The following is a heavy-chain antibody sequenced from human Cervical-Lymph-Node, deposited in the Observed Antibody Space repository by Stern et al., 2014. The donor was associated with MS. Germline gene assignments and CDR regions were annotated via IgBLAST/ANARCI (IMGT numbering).Heavy chain of an antibody. CDR1: GFTFSSYW. D-gene: IGHD1-7*01. Sequence: EVQLVESGGGLVQPGGSLRLSCAASGFTFSSYWMHWVRQAPGKGLVWVSRINSDGSSTSYADSVKGRFTISRDNAKNTLYLQMNSLRAEDTAVYYCARPVPNWNYDVAWFDPWGQGTLVTVSS. V-gene: IGHV3-74*02. J-gene: IGHJ5*02. CDR3: ARPVPNWNYDVAWFDP. CDR2: INSDGSST.